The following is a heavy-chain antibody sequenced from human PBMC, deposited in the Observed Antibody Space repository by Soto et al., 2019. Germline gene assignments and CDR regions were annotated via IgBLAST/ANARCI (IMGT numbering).Heavy chain of an antibody. Sequence: SVKVSCKASGFNFRTTAVQWVRQARGQRLEWIGWIVVGSGNTNYAQNFHERVTITWDVSTSTAYMDVSSLRFEDTAVYYCAADPYYYDTSDYYSFDQWGQGTLLTVSS. CDR2: IVVGSGNT. V-gene: IGHV1-58*01. CDR3: AADPYYYDTSDYYSFDQ. J-gene: IGHJ4*02. D-gene: IGHD3-22*01. CDR1: GFNFRTTA.